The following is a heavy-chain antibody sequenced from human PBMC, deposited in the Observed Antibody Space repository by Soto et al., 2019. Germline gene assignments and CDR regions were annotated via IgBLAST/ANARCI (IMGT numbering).Heavy chain of an antibody. CDR1: GGTFSSYA. D-gene: IGHD3-10*01. CDR3: ARGQKYYYGSGSYTGMDV. J-gene: IGHJ6*02. V-gene: IGHV1-69*13. Sequence: GASVKVSCKASGGTFSSYAISWVRQAPGQGLEWMGGIIPIFGTANYAQKFQGRVTITADESTSTAYMELSSLRSEDTAVYYCARGQKYYYGSGSYTGMDVWGQGTTVTVSS. CDR2: IIPIFGTA.